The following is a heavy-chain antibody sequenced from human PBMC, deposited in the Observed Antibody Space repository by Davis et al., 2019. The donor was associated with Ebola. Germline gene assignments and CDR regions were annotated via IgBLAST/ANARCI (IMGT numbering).Heavy chain of an antibody. Sequence: GGSLRLSCAASGFTFSSYAMSWVRQAPGKGLEWVSAISGSGGSTYYADSVKGRFTISRDNSKNTLYLQMNSLRAEDTAVYYCAKARNYYGSGSYYKYYYYYGMDVWGQGTTVTVSS. CDR3: AKARNYYGSGSYYKYYYYYGMDV. J-gene: IGHJ6*02. D-gene: IGHD3-10*01. CDR1: GFTFSSYA. V-gene: IGHV3-23*01. CDR2: ISGSGGST.